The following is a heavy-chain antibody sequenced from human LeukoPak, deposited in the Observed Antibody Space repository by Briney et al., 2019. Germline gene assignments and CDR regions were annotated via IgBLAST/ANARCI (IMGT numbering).Heavy chain of an antibody. J-gene: IGHJ4*02. V-gene: IGHV3-20*01. Sequence: GGSLRLSCAASGFTFSSYAMSWVRQAPGKGLEWVSGINWNGGSTCYADSVKGRFTISRDNAKNSLYLQMNSLRAEDTALYHCARGYCRGGSCYHFAYGGQGPLVTVSS. CDR3: ARGYCRGGSCYHFAY. CDR1: GFTFSSYA. CDR2: INWNGGST. D-gene: IGHD2-15*01.